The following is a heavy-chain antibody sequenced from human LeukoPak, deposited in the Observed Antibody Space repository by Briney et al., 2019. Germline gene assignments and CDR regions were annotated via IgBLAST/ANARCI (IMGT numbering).Heavy chain of an antibody. CDR1: GFTFGSYG. Sequence: GGSLRLSCAASGFTFGSYGMHWVRQAPGKGPEWVAVIWYDGSNIYYADSVKGRFTISRDNSKNTLFLQMNSLRAEDTAVYYCARGCDKPDYWGQGTLVTVSS. V-gene: IGHV3-33*01. CDR3: ARGCDKPDY. J-gene: IGHJ4*01. CDR2: IWYDGSNI.